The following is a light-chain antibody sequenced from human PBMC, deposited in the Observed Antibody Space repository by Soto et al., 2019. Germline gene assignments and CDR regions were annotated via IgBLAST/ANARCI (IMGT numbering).Light chain of an antibody. J-gene: IGLJ1*01. CDR3: SSYTSSSTLV. CDR1: SSDVGGYNY. Sequence: QSVLTQRASVSGSPGQSITISCTGTSSDVGGYNYVSWYQQHPGKAPKLMIYDVSNRPSGVPNRFSGSKSGNTASLTISGLQAEDEADYYCSSYTSSSTLVFGTGTKVTVL. CDR2: DVS. V-gene: IGLV2-14*01.